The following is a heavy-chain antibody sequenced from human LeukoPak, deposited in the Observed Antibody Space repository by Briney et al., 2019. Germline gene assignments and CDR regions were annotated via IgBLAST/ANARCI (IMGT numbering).Heavy chain of an antibody. CDR2: IYHGGDT. V-gene: IGHV4-4*02. Sequence: SETLSLTCAVSGGSITSHSWWSGVRQPPGKGLEWIGEIYHGGDTNYDPSVKSRVTMSVDKSKNHFSLNLRSVTAADTAIYYCASHVTVLGTRGFDYWGQRILVTVSS. J-gene: IGHJ4*02. D-gene: IGHD6-19*01. CDR1: GGSITSHSW. CDR3: ASHVTVLGTRGFDY.